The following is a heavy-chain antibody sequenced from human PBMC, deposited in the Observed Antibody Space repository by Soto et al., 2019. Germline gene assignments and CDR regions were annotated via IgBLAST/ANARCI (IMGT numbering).Heavy chain of an antibody. CDR1: GFTFTVYY. CDR3: AKEYGRIDY. J-gene: IGHJ4*02. D-gene: IGHD4-17*01. Sequence: SLRLSCAASGFTFTVYYMSWIRQAPGKGLEWVSLMSSSSCYTNCADSVKGRFTISRDNAKNSLYLQMNSLRAEDTAVYYCAKEYGRIDYWGKG. V-gene: IGHV3-11*06. CDR2: MSSSSCYT.